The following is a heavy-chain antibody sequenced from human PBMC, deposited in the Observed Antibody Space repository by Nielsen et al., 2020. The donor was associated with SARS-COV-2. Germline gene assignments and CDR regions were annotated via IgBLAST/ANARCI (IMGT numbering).Heavy chain of an antibody. CDR2: ISRSSGDT. Sequence: WIRQPPGKGLEWLSFISRSSGDTKYADSVEDRFIISRDNAENSLFLQMNSLRAEDTAVYYCARGANHSDYWGQGTLVPSPQ. J-gene: IGHJ4*02. V-gene: IGHV3-11*05. CDR3: ARGANHSDY.